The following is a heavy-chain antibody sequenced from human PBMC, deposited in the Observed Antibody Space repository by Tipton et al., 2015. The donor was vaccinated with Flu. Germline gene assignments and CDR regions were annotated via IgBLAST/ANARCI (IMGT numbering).Heavy chain of an antibody. D-gene: IGHD3-3*02. V-gene: IGHV4-61*02. CDR3: ARAGISSLAVEAFDI. J-gene: IGHJ3*02. CDR1: GGSIRSCCYY. Sequence: TLSLTCTVSGGSIRSCCYYWIWIRPPAGKGLEWIGRMYTSGSTNYNPSLKSRVTISVDTSKNQFSLTLSSVTAADTAVYYCARAGISSLAVEAFDIWGQGTMVAVSS. CDR2: MYTSGST.